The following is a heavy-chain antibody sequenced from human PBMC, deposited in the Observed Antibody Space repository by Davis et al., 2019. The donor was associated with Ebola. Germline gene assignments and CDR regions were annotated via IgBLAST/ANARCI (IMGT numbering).Heavy chain of an antibody. D-gene: IGHD4-17*01. Sequence: AASVKVSCKASGGTFSSYAISWVRQAPGQGLEWMGRIIPIFGTANYAQKFQGRVTITADESTSTAYMELSSLRSEDTAVYYCARENHPYGDYEYYFDYWGQGTLVTVSS. CDR3: ARENHPYGDYEYYFDY. CDR2: IIPIFGTA. J-gene: IGHJ4*02. V-gene: IGHV1-69*13. CDR1: GGTFSSYA.